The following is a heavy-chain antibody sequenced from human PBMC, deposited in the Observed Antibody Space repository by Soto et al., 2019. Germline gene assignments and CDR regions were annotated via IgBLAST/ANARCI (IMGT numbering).Heavy chain of an antibody. V-gene: IGHV3-30-3*01. J-gene: IGHJ6*02. CDR2: ISYDGSNK. Sequence: GGSLRLSCAASGFTFSSYAMHWVRQAPGKGLEWVAVISYDGSNKHYADSVKGRFTISRDNSKNTLYLQMNSLRAEDTAVYYCARRITIFGVVITVAYGMDVWGQGTTVTVSS. CDR3: ARRITIFGVVITVAYGMDV. D-gene: IGHD3-3*01. CDR1: GFTFSSYA.